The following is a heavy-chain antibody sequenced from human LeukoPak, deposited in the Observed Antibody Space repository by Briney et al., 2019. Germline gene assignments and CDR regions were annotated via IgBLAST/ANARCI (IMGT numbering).Heavy chain of an antibody. V-gene: IGHV3-33*08. CDR2: IWYDGSNK. CDR1: GFSFSSFA. CDR3: ARGTVTAPDY. Sequence: GGSLRLSCAASGFSFSSFAMTWVRQAPGKGLEWVAVIWYDGSNKYYADSVKGRFTISRDNSKNALYLQMNRLRPEDTAVYYCARGTVTAPDYWGQGTLVTVSS. J-gene: IGHJ4*02. D-gene: IGHD2-21*02.